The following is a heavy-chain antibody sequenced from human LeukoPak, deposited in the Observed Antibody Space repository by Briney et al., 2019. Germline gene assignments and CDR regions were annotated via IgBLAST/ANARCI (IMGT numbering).Heavy chain of an antibody. CDR2: IYYSGST. CDR1: GGSVSSGGYY. Sequence: SETLSLTCTVSGGSVSSGGYYGSWIRQHPGKGLEWIGYIYYSGSTYYNPSLKSRVAISVDRSKNQFSLKLSSVTAADTAVYYCARGISSSWYGPVPDAFDIWGQGTMVTVSS. J-gene: IGHJ3*02. V-gene: IGHV4-31*03. CDR3: ARGISSSWYGPVPDAFDI. D-gene: IGHD6-13*01.